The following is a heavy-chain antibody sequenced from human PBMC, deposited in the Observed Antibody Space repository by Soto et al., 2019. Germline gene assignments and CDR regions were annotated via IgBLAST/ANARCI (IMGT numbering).Heavy chain of an antibody. CDR3: ARALYCSGGSCYGMDV. CDR1: GGTFSSYA. Sequence: QVQLVQSGAEVKKPGSSVKVSCKASGGTFSSYAISWVRQAPGQGLEWMGGIIPIFGTANYAQKFQGRVTITADDATSTSYVELSSLRSEDTAVYYCARALYCSGGSCYGMDVWGQGTTVTVSS. D-gene: IGHD2-15*01. J-gene: IGHJ6*02. V-gene: IGHV1-69*12. CDR2: IIPIFGTA.